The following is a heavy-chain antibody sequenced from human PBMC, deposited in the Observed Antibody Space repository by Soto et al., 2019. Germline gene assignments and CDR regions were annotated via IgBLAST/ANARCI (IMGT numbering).Heavy chain of an antibody. Sequence: QVQLQESGPGLVKPSETLSLTCTVSGGSISSYYWSWIRQPPGKGLEWIGYIYYSGSTNYNPSLKSRVTISVDTSKNQFSLKLSSVTAADTAVYYCARGIAAAGIWFDPWGQGTLVTVSS. CDR2: IYYSGST. CDR1: GGSISSYY. V-gene: IGHV4-59*01. CDR3: ARGIAAAGIWFDP. J-gene: IGHJ5*02. D-gene: IGHD6-13*01.